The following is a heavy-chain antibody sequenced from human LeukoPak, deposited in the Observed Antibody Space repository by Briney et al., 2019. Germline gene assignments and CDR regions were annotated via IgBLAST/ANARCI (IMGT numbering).Heavy chain of an antibody. J-gene: IGHJ4*02. CDR2: ISAGGGST. V-gene: IGHV3-23*01. D-gene: IGHD1-26*01. Sequence: GGSLRLSCAASGFTFSSYAMSWVRQAPGKGLEWVSAISAGGGSTYYADSVKGRLTISRDNSKNTLYLQMNSLRAEDTAVYYCAKDSDSGTYRAPFDYWGQGTLVTVSS. CDR1: GFTFSSYA. CDR3: AKDSDSGTYRAPFDY.